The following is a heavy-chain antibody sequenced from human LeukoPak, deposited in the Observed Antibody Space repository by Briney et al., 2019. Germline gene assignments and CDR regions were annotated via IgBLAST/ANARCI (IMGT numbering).Heavy chain of an antibody. D-gene: IGHD4-17*01. CDR1: GGTFSSYA. CDR2: IIPIFGTA. V-gene: IGHV1-69*13. Sequence: AASVKVSCKASGGTFSSYAISWVRQAPGQGLEWMGGIIPIFGTANYAQKFQGRVTITADESTSTAYMELSSLRSEDTAVYYCASGRQHDYGDYLPLEYFQHWGQGTLVTVSS. J-gene: IGHJ1*01. CDR3: ASGRQHDYGDYLPLEYFQH.